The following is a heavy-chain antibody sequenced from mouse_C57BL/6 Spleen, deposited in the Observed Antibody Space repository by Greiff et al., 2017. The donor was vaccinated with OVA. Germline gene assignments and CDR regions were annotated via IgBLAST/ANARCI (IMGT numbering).Heavy chain of an antibody. Sequence: EVQGVESGGGLVKPGGSLKLSCAASGFTFSSYAMSWVRQTPEQRLEWVATISDGGSYTYYPDNVKGRFTISRDNAKNNLYLQMSNLKSEDTAMYYCASYDYPWFAYWGQGTLVTVSA. CDR1: GFTFSSYA. CDR2: ISDGGSYT. CDR3: ASYDYPWFAY. D-gene: IGHD2-4*01. V-gene: IGHV5-4*01. J-gene: IGHJ3*01.